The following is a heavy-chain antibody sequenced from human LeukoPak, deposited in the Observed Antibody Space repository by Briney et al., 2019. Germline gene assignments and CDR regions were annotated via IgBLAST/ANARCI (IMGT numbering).Heavy chain of an antibody. CDR1: GGSISSYY. J-gene: IGHJ5*02. CDR3: ARDSGLYYDFWSGSLPPNWFDP. Sequence: SETLSLTCTVSGGSISSYYWSWIRQPPGKGLEWIGYIYYSGSTNYNPSLKSRVTMSVDTSKNQFSLRLSSVTAADTAVYYCARDSGLYYDFWSGSLPPNWFDPWGQGTLVTVSS. D-gene: IGHD3-3*01. V-gene: IGHV4-59*12. CDR2: IYYSGST.